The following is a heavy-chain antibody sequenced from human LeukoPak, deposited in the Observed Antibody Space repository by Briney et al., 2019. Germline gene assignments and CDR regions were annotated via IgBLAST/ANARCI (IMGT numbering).Heavy chain of an antibody. CDR3: ARGGDGSGLSDY. V-gene: IGHV4-59*01. J-gene: IGHJ4*02. CDR2: LSYSGST. Sequence: SETLALTCTVSGGSISSYYWSWVRQPPGKGLEWMGDLSYSGSTNYNPSLTSRVTLSLDTAQHQCALKLSSGTAADTAVYYCARGGDGSGLSDYWGQGTLVTVSS. CDR1: GGSISSYY. D-gene: IGHD6-19*01.